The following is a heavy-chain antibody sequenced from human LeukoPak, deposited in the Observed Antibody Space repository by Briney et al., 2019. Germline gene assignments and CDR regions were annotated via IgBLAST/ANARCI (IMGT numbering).Heavy chain of an antibody. V-gene: IGHV3-30*03. Sequence: PGGSLRLSCAASGFTFSSYGMHWVRQAPGKGLEWVAVISYDGSNKYYADSVKGRFTISRDNSKNTLYLQMNSLRAEDTAVYYCARDLDYDFWSGYYRVVYYWGQGTLVTVSS. D-gene: IGHD3-3*01. CDR3: ARDLDYDFWSGYYRVVYY. J-gene: IGHJ4*02. CDR2: ISYDGSNK. CDR1: GFTFSSYG.